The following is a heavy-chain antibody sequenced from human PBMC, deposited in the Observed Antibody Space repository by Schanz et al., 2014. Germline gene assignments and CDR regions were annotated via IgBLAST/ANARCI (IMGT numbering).Heavy chain of an antibody. CDR2: IRYDGRNK. D-gene: IGHD2-21*01. J-gene: IGHJ4*02. Sequence: QVQLVESGGGVVRPGGSLRLSCAASGFNFSSYGMHWVRQAPGKGLEWVAVIRYDGRNKNFVESVKGRFTISRDNSNNTVYLQMNTLRAEDTAVYYCAREDCSATSCYFRYWGQGTLVTVSS. CDR3: AREDCSATSCYFRY. CDR1: GFNFSSYG. V-gene: IGHV3-33*08.